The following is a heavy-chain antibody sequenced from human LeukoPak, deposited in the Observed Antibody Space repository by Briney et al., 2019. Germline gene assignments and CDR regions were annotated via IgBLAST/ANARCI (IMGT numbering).Heavy chain of an antibody. J-gene: IGHJ5*02. CDR3: ARLGGYCSSTSCYGSWFDP. V-gene: IGHV5-51*01. CDR1: GYSFTNYW. D-gene: IGHD2-2*01. Sequence: GESLKISCKGSGYSFTNYWVGWVRQMPGRGLEWMGTIYPGDSDTRYSPSFQGQVTISADKSISTAYLQWSSLKASDTAMYYCARLGGYCSSTSCYGSWFDPWGQGTLVTVSS. CDR2: IYPGDSDT.